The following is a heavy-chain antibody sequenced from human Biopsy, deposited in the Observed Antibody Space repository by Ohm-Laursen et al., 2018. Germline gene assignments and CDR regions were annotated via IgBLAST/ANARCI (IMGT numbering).Heavy chain of an antibody. V-gene: IGHV3-48*03. CDR1: GFTFSSSE. CDR2: INPGGSMM. CDR3: ATRESGEWLSYYFHH. J-gene: IGHJ4*02. Sequence: SLRLSCAASGFTFSSSEMIWVRQAPGKGPEWISYINPGGSMMYYADSVKGRFIVSRDNAKNSLYLQMDSLRVDDTAVYYCATRESGEWLSYYFHHWGQGTLVAVSS. D-gene: IGHD3-3*01.